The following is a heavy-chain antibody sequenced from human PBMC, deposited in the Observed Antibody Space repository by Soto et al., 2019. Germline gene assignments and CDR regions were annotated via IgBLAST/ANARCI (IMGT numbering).Heavy chain of an antibody. CDR3: AKASRSYSSSLYDSGGMDV. V-gene: IGHV3-30*18. Sequence: QVQLVESGGGVVQPGRSLRLSCAASGFTFSSYGMHWVRQAPGKGLVWVAVISYDGSNKYYADSVKGRFTISRDNSKNTLYLPMNRQRAEDTAVYCCAKASRSYSSSLYDSGGMDVWGQGTTVTVSS. CDR1: GFTFSSYG. CDR2: ISYDGSNK. D-gene: IGHD6-13*01. J-gene: IGHJ6*02.